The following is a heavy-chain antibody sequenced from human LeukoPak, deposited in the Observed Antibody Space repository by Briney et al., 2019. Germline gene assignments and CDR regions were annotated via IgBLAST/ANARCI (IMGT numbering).Heavy chain of an antibody. D-gene: IGHD2-2*02. CDR1: GYSFTSYW. CDR3: ARLALSIVPAAISALDV. V-gene: IGHV5-51*01. J-gene: IGHJ6*04. CDR2: IYPGDSDT. Sequence: GESLKISCKGSGYSFTSYWIGWVRQMPGKGLEWMGIIYPGDSDTRYSPSFQGQVTISADKSISTAYLQWSSLKASDTAMYYCARLALSIVPAAISALDVWGKGTTVTVSS.